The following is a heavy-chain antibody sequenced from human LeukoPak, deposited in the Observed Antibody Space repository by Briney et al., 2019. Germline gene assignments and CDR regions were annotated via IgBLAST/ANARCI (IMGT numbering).Heavy chain of an antibody. Sequence: SETLSLTCTVSGGSISSYYWSWIRQPPGKGLEWIGYIYYSGSTNYNPSLKSRVTISVDASKNQFSLKLSSVTAADTAVYYCARRLLRFLEWDYGMDVWGQGTTVTVSS. D-gene: IGHD3-3*01. CDR2: IYYSGST. J-gene: IGHJ6*02. CDR3: ARRLLRFLEWDYGMDV. CDR1: GGSISSYY. V-gene: IGHV4-59*08.